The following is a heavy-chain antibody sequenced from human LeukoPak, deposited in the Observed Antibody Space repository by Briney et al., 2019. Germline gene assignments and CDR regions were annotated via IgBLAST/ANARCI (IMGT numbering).Heavy chain of an antibody. CDR2: INHSGIT. J-gene: IGHJ6*03. CDR1: GGSFSGYY. CDR3: ARWIGDYGGKGSNYYYYYYMDV. V-gene: IGHV4-34*01. Sequence: SETLSLTCAVYGGSFSGYYWSWIRQPPGKGLEWIGEINHSGITNYNPSLKSRVTISVDTSKNQFSLKLSSVTAADTAVYYCARWIGDYGGKGSNYYYYYYMDVWGKGTTVTVSS. D-gene: IGHD4-23*01.